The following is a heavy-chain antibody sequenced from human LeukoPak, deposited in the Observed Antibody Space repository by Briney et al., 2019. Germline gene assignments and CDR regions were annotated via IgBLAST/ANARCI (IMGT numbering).Heavy chain of an antibody. D-gene: IGHD7-27*01. CDR3: ARRPTGDPKFDY. CDR1: GGSISNFF. CDR2: FCFCGST. Sequence: SETLSLTCSVSGGSISNFFWTWIRQPPGKGLGWIGYFCFCGSTYYNPSLKSRVTISVDTSKNRFSLKLSTVTAADTAVYYCARRPTGDPKFDYWGQGTLVTVSS. V-gene: IGHV4-59*08. J-gene: IGHJ4*02.